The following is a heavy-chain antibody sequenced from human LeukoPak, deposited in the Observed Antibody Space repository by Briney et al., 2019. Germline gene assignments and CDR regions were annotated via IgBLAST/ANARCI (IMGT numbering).Heavy chain of an antibody. Sequence: PSETLSLTCAVSGASVSSSHWNWIRQLPGKRLEWIDCLSYTGKTDYNPSLTGRVAISLGTSKNQVSLKLRSVTAADTAVYYCSEGYFEPFAHWGQGILVTVSS. CDR3: SEGYFEPFAH. V-gene: IGHV4-59*02. CDR1: GASVSSSH. D-gene: IGHD2/OR15-2a*01. J-gene: IGHJ4*02. CDR2: LSYTGKT.